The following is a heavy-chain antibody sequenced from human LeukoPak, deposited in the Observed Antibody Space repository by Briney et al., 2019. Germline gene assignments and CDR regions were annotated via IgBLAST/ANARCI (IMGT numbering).Heavy chain of an antibody. CDR3: ATGGAGSPTYYYYYYYMDV. J-gene: IGHJ6*03. CDR1: GGTFSSYA. CDR2: IIPIFGTA. V-gene: IGHV1-69*05. Sequence: ASVKVSCKASGGTFSSYAISWVRQAPGQGLEWMGGIIPIFGTANYAQKFQGRVTITTDESTSTAYMELSSLRSEDTAVYYCATGGAGSPTYYYYYYYMDVWGKGTTVTVSS. D-gene: IGHD3-10*01.